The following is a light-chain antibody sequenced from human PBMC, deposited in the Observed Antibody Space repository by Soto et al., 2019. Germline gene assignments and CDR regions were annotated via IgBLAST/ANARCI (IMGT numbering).Light chain of an antibody. CDR1: QDIRSY. Sequence: DIQLTQAPSFLSASAGDTVTITCRASQDIRSYLAWYQQKAGRAPKLLIYAASTLQSEVPSRFSGSGSGTEFTLIISSLQSEDSAVYYCQQYDNWPITFGQGTRLEIK. J-gene: IGKJ5*01. CDR2: AAS. V-gene: IGKV1-9*01. CDR3: QQYDNWPIT.